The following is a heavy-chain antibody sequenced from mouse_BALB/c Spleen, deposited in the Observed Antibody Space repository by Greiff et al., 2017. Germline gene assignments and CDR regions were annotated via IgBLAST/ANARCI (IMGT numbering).Heavy chain of an antibody. CDR1: GYTFSSYW. V-gene: IGHV1-9*01. J-gene: IGHJ2*01. CDR2: ILPGSGST. D-gene: IGHD2-3*01. Sequence: QVHVKQSGAELMKPGASVKISCKATGYTFSSYWIEWVKQRPGHGLEWIGEILPGSGSTNYNEKFKGKATFTADTSSNTAYMQLSSLTSEDSAVYYCARWLLRGVYFDYWGQGTTLTVSS. CDR3: ARWLLRGVYFDY.